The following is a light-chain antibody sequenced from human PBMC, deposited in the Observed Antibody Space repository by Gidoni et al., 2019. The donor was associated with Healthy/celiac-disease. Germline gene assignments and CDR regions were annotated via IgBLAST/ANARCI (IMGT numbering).Light chain of an antibody. CDR1: QSVLYSSNNKNY. Sequence: DIVMTQSPDSLSVSPGERATINCKSSQSVLYSSNNKNYLAWYQQKPGQPPKMLIFWASTRESGVPDRFSGSGSGTDFTLTISSLEAEEVAVYYCQQYYSTPLTFGGGTKVEIK. CDR2: WAS. J-gene: IGKJ4*01. V-gene: IGKV4-1*01. CDR3: QQYYSTPLT.